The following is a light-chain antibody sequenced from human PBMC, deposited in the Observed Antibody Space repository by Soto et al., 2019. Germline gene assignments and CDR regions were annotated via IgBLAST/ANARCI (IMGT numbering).Light chain of an antibody. J-gene: IGLJ3*02. CDR1: YSNIGSGYD. V-gene: IGLV1-40*01. CDR2: VNS. Sequence: QSVLTQPPSVSGAPGQRVTISCTGSYSNIGSGYDVHWYQQLPGSAPKLLIYVNSNRPSGVPDRFSASKSGTSASLAITGLQAEDEADYYGQSYDGSLRGSVFGGGTKLTVL. CDR3: QSYDGSLRGSV.